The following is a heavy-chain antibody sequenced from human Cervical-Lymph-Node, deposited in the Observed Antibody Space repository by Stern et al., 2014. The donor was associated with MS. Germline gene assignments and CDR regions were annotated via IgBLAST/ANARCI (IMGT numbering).Heavy chain of an antibody. CDR3: ARVRRYHENSGLVDY. CDR2: IYHSGNT. D-gene: IGHD3-22*01. J-gene: IGHJ4*02. CDR1: GGSISSAGYS. V-gene: IGHV4-30-2*01. Sequence: QLQLQESGSGLVKPSQTLSLTCAVSGGSISSAGYSWSWIRQPPAKGLEWMGYIYHSGNTYYNPSLKRRVTISIDRSKNQLSLDLSSVTAADTAVYYCARVRRYHENSGLVDYWGQGTLVTVSS.